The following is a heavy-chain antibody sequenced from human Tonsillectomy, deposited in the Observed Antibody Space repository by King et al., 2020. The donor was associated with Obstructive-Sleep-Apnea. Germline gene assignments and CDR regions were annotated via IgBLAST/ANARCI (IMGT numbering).Heavy chain of an antibody. CDR2: IIPIVDIA. V-gene: IGHV1-69*10. D-gene: IGHD4-17*01. Sequence: QLVQSGAEVKKPGSSVKVSCKASGGTFSSYAITWVRQAPGQGLEWMGGIIPIVDIANYAQKFQDRVTLTADKSTSTAYMELSSLRSEDTAVYFCARGSESGDHTSPPYNWFDPW. J-gene: IGHJ5*02. CDR1: GGTFSSYA. CDR3: ARGSESGDHTSPPYNWFDP.